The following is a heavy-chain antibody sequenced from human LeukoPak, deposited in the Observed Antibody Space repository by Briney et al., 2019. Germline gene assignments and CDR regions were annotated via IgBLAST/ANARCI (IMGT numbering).Heavy chain of an antibody. Sequence: GGSLRLSCAASGFTFSNAWMSWVRQAPGKGLEWVGRIKSKTDGGTTDYAAPVKRRFTISRDDSKNTLYLQMNSLKTEDTAVYYCTTPGWNDVPYYYYGMDVWGQGTTVTVSS. D-gene: IGHD1-1*01. CDR1: GFTFSNAW. CDR2: IKSKTDGGTT. V-gene: IGHV3-15*01. J-gene: IGHJ6*02. CDR3: TTPGWNDVPYYYYGMDV.